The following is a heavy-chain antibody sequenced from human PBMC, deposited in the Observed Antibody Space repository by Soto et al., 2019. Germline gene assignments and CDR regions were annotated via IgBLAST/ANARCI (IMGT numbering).Heavy chain of an antibody. D-gene: IGHD3-22*01. CDR1: GGSISGGNYY. Sequence: SETLSLTXPVSGGSISGGNYYWSWIRQPPGKGLEWIGYIYYSGSTNYNPSLKSRVTISVDTSKNQFSLKLSSVTAADTAVYYCARASPPYYYDSSGHFDYWGQGTLVTVSS. V-gene: IGHV4-61*01. CDR2: IYYSGST. CDR3: ARASPPYYYDSSGHFDY. J-gene: IGHJ4*02.